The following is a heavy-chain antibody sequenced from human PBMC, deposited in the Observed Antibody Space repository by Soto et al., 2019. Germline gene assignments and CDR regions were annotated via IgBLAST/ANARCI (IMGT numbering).Heavy chain of an antibody. CDR1: GYNFSSYF. V-gene: IGHV1-18*01. CDR3: ARDLPPVDY. J-gene: IGHJ4*02. Sequence: QVQLVQSGAEVKKPGASVKVSCKASGYNFSSYFISWVRPAPGQGLEGMGWISAYNGNTNYARNLQGRGTMTTDTSTSAAYRERRSLRSDDTAVYYCARDLPPVDYWGQGTLVTVSS. CDR2: ISAYNGNT.